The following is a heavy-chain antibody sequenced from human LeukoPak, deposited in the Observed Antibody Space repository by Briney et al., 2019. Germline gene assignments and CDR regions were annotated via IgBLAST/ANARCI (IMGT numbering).Heavy chain of an antibody. CDR3: ARGPTYTSGYRFDC. J-gene: IGHJ4*02. V-gene: IGHV7-4-1*02. CDR1: GYSFTNYA. Sequence: GASVKVSCKASGYSFTNYAMNWVRQAPGQGLEWMGWINTNTGNPTYAQGFTGRYVFSLDTSVSTTYLQISSLKAEDTAVYYCARGPTYTSGYRFDCWGQGTLVTVSS. D-gene: IGHD3-22*01. CDR2: INTNTGNP.